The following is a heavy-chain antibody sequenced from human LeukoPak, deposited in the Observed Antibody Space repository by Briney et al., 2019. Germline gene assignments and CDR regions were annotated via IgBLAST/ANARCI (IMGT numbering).Heavy chain of an antibody. CDR3: ARQDIAVAGTFL. V-gene: IGHV5-10-1*01. CDR2: IDPSDSYT. J-gene: IGHJ4*02. CDR1: GYSFTSYW. D-gene: IGHD6-19*01. Sequence: PGESLKISCEGSGYSFTSYWISWVRQMPGKGLEWMGRIDPSDSYTNYSPSFQGHVTISADKSISTAYLQWSSLKASDTAMYYCARQDIAVAGTFLWGQGTLVTVSS.